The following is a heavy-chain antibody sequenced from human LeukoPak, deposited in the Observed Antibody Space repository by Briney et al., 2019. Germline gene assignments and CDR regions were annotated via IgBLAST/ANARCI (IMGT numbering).Heavy chain of an antibody. D-gene: IGHD5-24*01. CDR3: ARVKRARRDGYKREGGYFDY. CDR2: IYTSGST. Sequence: SQTLSLTCTVSGGSISSGSYYWSWIRQPAGKGLEWIGRIYTSGSTNYNPSLKSRVTISVDTSKNQFSLKLSSVTAADTAVYYCARVKRARRDGYKREGGYFDYWGQGTLVTVSS. V-gene: IGHV4-61*02. CDR1: GGSISSGSYY. J-gene: IGHJ4*02.